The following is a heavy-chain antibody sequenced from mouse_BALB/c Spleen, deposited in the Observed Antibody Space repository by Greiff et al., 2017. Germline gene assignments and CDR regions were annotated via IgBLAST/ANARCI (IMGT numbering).Heavy chain of an antibody. J-gene: IGHJ4*01. CDR3: ASLLNAMDY. Sequence: DVQLQESGPELVKPGASVKIPCKASGYTFTDYNMDWVKQSHGKSLEWIGDINPNNGGTIYNQKFKGKATLTVDKSSSTAYMELRSLTSEDTAVYYCASLLNAMDYWGQGTSVTVSS. CDR2: INPNNGGT. CDR1: GYTFTDYN. V-gene: IGHV1-18*01. D-gene: IGHD2-1*01.